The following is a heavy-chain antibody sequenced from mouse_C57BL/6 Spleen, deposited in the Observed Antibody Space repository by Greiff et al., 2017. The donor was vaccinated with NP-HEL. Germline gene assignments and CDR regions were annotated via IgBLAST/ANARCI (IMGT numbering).Heavy chain of an antibody. CDR3: ARSVDDEGFAY. J-gene: IGHJ3*01. V-gene: IGHV1-4*01. CDR1: GYTFTSYT. CDR2: INPSSGYT. Sequence: QVQLQQSGAELARPGASVKMSCKASGYTFTSYTMHWVKQRPGQGLEWIGYINPSSGYTKYTQKFKDKATLTAAKSSSTAYMQLSSLTSEDSAVYYCARSVDDEGFAYGGQGTLVTVSA. D-gene: IGHD2-3*01.